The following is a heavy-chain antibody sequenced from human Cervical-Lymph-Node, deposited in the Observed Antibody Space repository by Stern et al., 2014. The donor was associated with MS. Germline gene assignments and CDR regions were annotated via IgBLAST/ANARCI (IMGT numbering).Heavy chain of an antibody. D-gene: IGHD6-19*01. Sequence: KESGPGLVKPSQTLSLTCAISGDSVSSNSAAWNWIRQSPSRGLEXLGRPYYRSKWYNDYAVSVKSRITINPDTSKNQFSLQLNSVTPEDTAVYYCAREGAAAVAGGFDYWGQGTLVTVSS. V-gene: IGHV6-1*01. CDR3: AREGAAAVAGGFDY. CDR2: PYYRSKWYN. J-gene: IGHJ4*02. CDR1: GDSVSSNSAA.